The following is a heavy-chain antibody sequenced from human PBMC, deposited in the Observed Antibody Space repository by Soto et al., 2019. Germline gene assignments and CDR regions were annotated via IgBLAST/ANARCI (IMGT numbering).Heavy chain of an antibody. V-gene: IGHV4-59*08. J-gene: IGHJ6*02. D-gene: IGHD1-26*01. Sequence: TLNLTCTVSGGSIIDYFWSWIRQPPGKGLEWIGYIYYSGTTDYSPSLKSRVTISVDTSKNQFSLKLSSVTAADSAIYYCARQSGGYYYYGMDVWGQGT. CDR3: ARQSGGYYYYGMDV. CDR1: GGSIIDYF. CDR2: IYYSGTT.